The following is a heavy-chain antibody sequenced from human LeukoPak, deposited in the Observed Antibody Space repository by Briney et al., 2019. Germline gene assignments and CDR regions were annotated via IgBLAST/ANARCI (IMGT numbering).Heavy chain of an antibody. CDR1: GFTFSSYW. V-gene: IGHV3-7*01. CDR3: ARDRGYSSSSGLDH. J-gene: IGHJ4*02. Sequence: GGSLRLSCAASGFTFSSYWMSWVRQAPGKGLEWVANIKQDGSEKYYVDSVKGRFTISRDNAKNSLYLQMNSLRAEDTAVYYCARDRGYSSSSGLDHWGQGTLVTVSS. D-gene: IGHD6-6*01. CDR2: IKQDGSEK.